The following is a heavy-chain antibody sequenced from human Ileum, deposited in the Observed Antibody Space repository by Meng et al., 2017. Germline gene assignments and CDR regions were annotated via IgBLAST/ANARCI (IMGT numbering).Heavy chain of an antibody. D-gene: IGHD1-26*01. V-gene: IGHV1-3*01. CDR1: GYTFTRYS. J-gene: IGHJ6*02. CDR2: INGGNGDR. CDR3: ARATSSLYGMDV. Sequence: QVQLVQSGAEVKKTGASVKVSCKASGYTFTRYSIHWVRQAPGQRLEWMGWINGGNGDRMYSQNFQGRVTFTRDISASIAYLELSSLRSEDTAVYYCARATSSLYGMDVWGQGTTVTVSS.